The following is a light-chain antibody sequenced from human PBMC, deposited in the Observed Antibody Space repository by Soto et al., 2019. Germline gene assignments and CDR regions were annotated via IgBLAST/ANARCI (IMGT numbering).Light chain of an antibody. CDR2: DVS. CDR3: SSYAGSTVV. V-gene: IGLV2-8*01. CDR1: SSDVGGYNY. J-gene: IGLJ2*01. Sequence: QSARTQPPSASGSPGQSVTISCTGTSSDVGGYNYVSWYQQHPGKAPKLMIYDVSKRPSGVPDRFSGSKSGNTASLTVSGLQAEDEADYYCSSYAGSTVVFGGGTKVTVL.